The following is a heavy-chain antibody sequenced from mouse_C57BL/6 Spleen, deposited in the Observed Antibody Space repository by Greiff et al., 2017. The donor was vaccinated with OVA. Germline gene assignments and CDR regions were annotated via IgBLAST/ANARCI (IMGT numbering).Heavy chain of an antibody. CDR3: ARERVTIDY. V-gene: IGHV3-6*01. CDR1: GYSITSGYY. CDR2: ISYDGSN. D-gene: IGHD2-12*01. J-gene: IGHJ2*01. Sequence: EVKLQESGPGLVKPSQSLSLTCSVTGYSITSGYYWNWIRQFPGNKLEWMGYISYDGSNNYNPSLKNRISITRDTSKNQFFLKLNSVTTEDTATYYCARERVTIDYWGQGTTLTVSS.